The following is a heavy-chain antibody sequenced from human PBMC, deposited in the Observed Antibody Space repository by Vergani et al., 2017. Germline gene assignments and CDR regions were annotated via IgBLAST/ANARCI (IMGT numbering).Heavy chain of an antibody. CDR2: IYSGGST. D-gene: IGHD5-12*01. CDR3: ARVRGSGYSGYDGLSGIQPSYFDY. Sequence: EVQLVESGGGLIQPGGSLRLSCAASGFTVSSNYMSWVRQAPGKGLEWVSVIYSGGSTYYADSVKGRFTISRDNSKNTLYLQMNSLRAEDTAGYYCARVRGSGYSGYDGLSGIQPSYFDYWGQGTLVTVSS. V-gene: IGHV3-53*01. CDR1: GFTVSSNY. J-gene: IGHJ4*02.